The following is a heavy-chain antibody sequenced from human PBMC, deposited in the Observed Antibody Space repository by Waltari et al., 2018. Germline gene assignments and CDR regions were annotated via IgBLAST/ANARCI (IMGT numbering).Heavy chain of an antibody. CDR2: ISSSGSTI. J-gene: IGHJ5*02. Sequence: EVQLVESGGGLVQPGGSLSLSCAASGFTFSSYEMNWVRQAPGKGLEWVSYISSSGSTIYYADSVKGRFTISRDNAKNSLYLQMNSLRAEDTAVYYCARDRLTRGWFDPWGQGTLVTVSS. CDR1: GFTFSSYE. CDR3: ARDRLTRGWFDP. V-gene: IGHV3-48*03. D-gene: IGHD7-27*01.